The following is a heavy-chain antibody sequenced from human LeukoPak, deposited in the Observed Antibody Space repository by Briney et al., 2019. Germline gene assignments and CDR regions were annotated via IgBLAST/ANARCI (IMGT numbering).Heavy chain of an antibody. CDR2: IYYSGST. D-gene: IGHD3-10*01. Sequence: KPSETLSLTCTVSGGSISSSSYYWGWIRQPPGKGLEWIGSIYYSGSTYYNPSLKSRVTISIDTSKNQFSLKLSSVTAADTAVYYCAVPHSGIYWGQGTLVTVSS. CDR1: GGSISSSSYY. J-gene: IGHJ4*02. CDR3: AVPHSGIY. V-gene: IGHV4-39*01.